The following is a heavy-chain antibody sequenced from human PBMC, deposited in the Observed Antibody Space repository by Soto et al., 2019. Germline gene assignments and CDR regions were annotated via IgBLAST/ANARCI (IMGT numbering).Heavy chain of an antibody. CDR1: RGNFTSYA. Sequence: SVKVSCKASRGNFTSYALSWLRQAPGQGLEFMGGIGHLLVTTNYAHKIRGRATITADESPTTVNMEVSSLSSEDTAVYYCAKAAIRSWYTWFDPSRQGAWVTVSS. D-gene: IGHD6-13*01. V-gene: IGHV1-69*01. CDR3: AKAAIRSWYTWFDP. J-gene: IGHJ5*02. CDR2: IGHLLVTT.